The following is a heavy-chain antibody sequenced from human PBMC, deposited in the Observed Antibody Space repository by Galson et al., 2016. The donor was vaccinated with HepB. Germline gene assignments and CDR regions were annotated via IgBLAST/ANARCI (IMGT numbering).Heavy chain of an antibody. CDR3: AKDPSYRNSPFFEY. D-gene: IGHD4-11*01. J-gene: IGHJ4*02. CDR1: GFTFSSYA. CDR2: ISGNARSA. V-gene: IGHV3-23*01. Sequence: SLRLSCAASGFTFSSYAMNWVRQAPGKGLEWVSSISGNARSAYYADSVKGRFTISRDNSQNTLYLQVNSLRAEDTAVYYCAKDPSYRNSPFFEYWGQGTLVTVSS.